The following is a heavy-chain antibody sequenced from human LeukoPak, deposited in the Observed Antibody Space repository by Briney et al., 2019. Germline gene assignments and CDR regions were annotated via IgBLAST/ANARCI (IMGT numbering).Heavy chain of an antibody. CDR2: IRGNGDTA. V-gene: IGHV3-23*01. Sequence: GGSLRLSCAASGFTFSSIAMTWVRQAPGKGLEWFSTIRGNGDTAYNADSVRGRFAISRDDSKNALFLQMNSLRLEDTAIYYCAKGQELDDGVFDSWGQGTRVTVSS. CDR1: GFTFSSIA. CDR3: AKGQELDDGVFDS. D-gene: IGHD1-1*01. J-gene: IGHJ4*02.